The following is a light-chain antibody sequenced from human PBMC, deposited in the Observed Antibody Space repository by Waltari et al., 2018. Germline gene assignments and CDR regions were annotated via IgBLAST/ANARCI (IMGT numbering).Light chain of an antibody. V-gene: IGKV1-39*01. CDR1: QRISNY. CDR3: QQSSSSLLT. Sequence: DIQMTQSPSSLAASVGHRVTITCRASQRISNYLNWYQQKPGKAPELLIYGASNLQSRVPSRFSGSGSGADFTLTISSLQPEDFATYVCQQSSSSLLTFGGGTKVEIK. J-gene: IGKJ4*01. CDR2: GAS.